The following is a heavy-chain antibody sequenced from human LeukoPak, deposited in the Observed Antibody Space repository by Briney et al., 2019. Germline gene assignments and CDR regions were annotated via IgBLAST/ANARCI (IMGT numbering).Heavy chain of an antibody. Sequence: SETLAITWTFSLGGICRDGCTSTRETARWGLEWIGSIYYGGSTNYNTFLMTRVTLSIDTSKNQFSLKLSSVTAADTAVYYCAFGFSRNYWDSWGQGTLVTVSS. CDR1: LGGICRDG. CDR3: AFGFSRNYWDS. CDR2: IYYGGST. D-gene: IGHD3-10*01. J-gene: IGHJ4*02. V-gene: IGHV4-59*01.